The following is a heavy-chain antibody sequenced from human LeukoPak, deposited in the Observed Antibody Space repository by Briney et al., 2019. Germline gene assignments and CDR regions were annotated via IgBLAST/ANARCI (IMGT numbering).Heavy chain of an antibody. Sequence: RGESLKISCKGSGYSFTSHWVGWVRQIPGKGLEWMGIFYPGDSDTRYSPYFHGQVTSSADKFISTAYLQWSSLKASDTAMYYCARQGINGYYDAFDMWGQGTMVTVSS. D-gene: IGHD3-22*01. CDR1: GYSFTSHW. J-gene: IGHJ3*02. CDR2: FYPGDSDT. V-gene: IGHV5-51*01. CDR3: ARQGINGYYDAFDM.